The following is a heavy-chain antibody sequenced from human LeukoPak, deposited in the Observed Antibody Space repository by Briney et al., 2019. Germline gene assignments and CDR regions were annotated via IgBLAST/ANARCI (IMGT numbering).Heavy chain of an antibody. V-gene: IGHV3-74*01. CDR2: INSDGSST. CDR3: VRDLSYYDSSGSGDY. Sequence: GGSLRLSCAASGFTFSSYWMHWVRQAPGKGLVWVSRINSDGSSTSYADSVKGRFTISRDNAKNTLYLQMNSLRAEDTAVYYCVRDLSYYDSSGSGDYWGQGTLVTVSS. D-gene: IGHD3-22*01. CDR1: GFTFSSYW. J-gene: IGHJ4*02.